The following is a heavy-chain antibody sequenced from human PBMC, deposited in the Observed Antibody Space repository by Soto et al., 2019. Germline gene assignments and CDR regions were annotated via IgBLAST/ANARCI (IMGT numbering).Heavy chain of an antibody. Sequence: VASVKVSCKASGYTFTGYYIHWVREAPGQGLEWMGWINPQTGGTSYAQKFQGRVTLSRDTSINTAYLELSRLTFDDAAVYFCARERYQVISDGMDVWGQGPTVTVPS. J-gene: IGHJ6*02. CDR3: ARERYQVISDGMDV. V-gene: IGHV1-2*02. CDR2: INPQTGGT. CDR1: GYTFTGYY. D-gene: IGHD2-2*01.